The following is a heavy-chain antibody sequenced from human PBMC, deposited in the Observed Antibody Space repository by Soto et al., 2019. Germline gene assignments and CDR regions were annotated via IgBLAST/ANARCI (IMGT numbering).Heavy chain of an antibody. CDR2: IYRTGST. D-gene: IGHD1-7*01. Sequence: PSETLSLTCALYGGSFSGYYWSWIRQPPGKGLEWIGEIYRTGSTNYNPSLKSRVTISLDKSENQFSLKVTSLTAADTAVYYCASRDPGTSVDYWGQGTLVTVSS. CDR3: ASRDPGTSVDY. V-gene: IGHV4-34*01. J-gene: IGHJ4*02. CDR1: GGSFSGYY.